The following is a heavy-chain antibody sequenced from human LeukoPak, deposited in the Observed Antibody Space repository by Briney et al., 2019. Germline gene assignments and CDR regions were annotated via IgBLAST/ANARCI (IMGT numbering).Heavy chain of an antibody. D-gene: IGHD4-23*01. CDR1: GFIFSSYW. CDR3: ARQTTVVPEFDY. Sequence: GGSLRLSCAASGFIFSSYWMSWVRQAPGTGLEWVASIKPDGSARSYVDSVKGRFTISRDNAKNSLSLQMNSLRAEDTAVYFCARQTTVVPEFDYWGQGTLVTVYS. J-gene: IGHJ4*02. CDR2: IKPDGSAR. V-gene: IGHV3-7*05.